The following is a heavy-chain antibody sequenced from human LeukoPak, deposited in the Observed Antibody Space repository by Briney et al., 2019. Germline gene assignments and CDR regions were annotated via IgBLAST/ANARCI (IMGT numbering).Heavy chain of an antibody. V-gene: IGHV4-30-4*08. Sequence: SQTLSLTCTVSGGSISSGDYYWSWIRQPPGKGLEWIGYIYYSGSTYYNPSLKSRVTISVDTSKNQFSLKLSSVTAADTAVYYCARTVLEWLLWGWFDPWGQGTLVTVSS. J-gene: IGHJ5*02. CDR1: GGSISSGDYY. D-gene: IGHD3-3*01. CDR3: ARTVLEWLLWGWFDP. CDR2: IYYSGST.